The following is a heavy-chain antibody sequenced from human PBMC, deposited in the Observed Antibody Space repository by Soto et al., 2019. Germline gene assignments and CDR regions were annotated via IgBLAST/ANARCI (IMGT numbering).Heavy chain of an antibody. Sequence: QVQLVESGGGVVQPGRSLRLSCAASGFTFSSYGMHWVRQAPGKGLEWVAVIWYDGSNKYYADSVKGRFTISRDNSKNTLYLKMNSLRAEDTAVYYCARGYCSGGSCYSGGYMDVWGKGTTVTVSS. CDR3: ARGYCSGGSCYSGGYMDV. CDR2: IWYDGSNK. J-gene: IGHJ6*03. D-gene: IGHD2-15*01. CDR1: GFTFSSYG. V-gene: IGHV3-33*01.